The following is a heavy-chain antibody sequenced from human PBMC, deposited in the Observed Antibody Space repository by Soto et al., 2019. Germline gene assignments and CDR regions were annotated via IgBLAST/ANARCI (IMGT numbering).Heavy chain of an antibody. CDR3: LKEAPLHSYACL. CDR2: ISDSGVNT. J-gene: IGHJ4*02. D-gene: IGHD3-16*01. Sequence: SCAMGWVGQAPGTGLEWVSAISDSGVNTYYADSVKGRFTISRDNSKNALYLEMKSLRAVYTSLYYCLKEAPLHSYACLWGQGA. V-gene: IGHV3-23*01. CDR1: SCA.